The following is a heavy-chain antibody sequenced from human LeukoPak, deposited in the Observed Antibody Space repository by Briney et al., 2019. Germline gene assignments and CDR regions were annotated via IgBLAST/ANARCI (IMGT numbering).Heavy chain of an antibody. CDR3: ARNVGY. Sequence: GGSLRLSCAASGFTFSSYSMNWVRQAPGKGLEWVSVIYSGGSTYYADSVKGRFTISRDNSKNTVYLQMNSLRDEDTAVYYCARNVGYWGQGTLVTVSS. CDR1: GFTFSSYS. CDR2: IYSGGST. V-gene: IGHV3-53*01. J-gene: IGHJ4*02. D-gene: IGHD1-26*01.